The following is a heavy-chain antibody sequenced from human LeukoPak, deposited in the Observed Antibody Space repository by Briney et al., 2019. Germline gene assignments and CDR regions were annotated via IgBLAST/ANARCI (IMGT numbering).Heavy chain of an antibody. CDR1: GASIRSYY. D-gene: IGHD3-9*01. J-gene: IGHJ4*02. CDR3: ARDLPLTGLDY. Sequence: SETLSLTCTVSGASIRSYYWSWIRQHPGKGLEWIGYIYYSGSTYYNPSLKSRVTISVDTSKNQFSLKLSSVTAADTAVYYCARDLPLTGLDYWGQGTLVTVSS. V-gene: IGHV4-31*03. CDR2: IYYSGST.